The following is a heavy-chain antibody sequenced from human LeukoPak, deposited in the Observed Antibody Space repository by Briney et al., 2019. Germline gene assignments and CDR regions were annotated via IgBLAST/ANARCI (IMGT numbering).Heavy chain of an antibody. D-gene: IGHD3-3*01. CDR3: ASEFRMYYDFWSGDYIFDN. CDR1: GYSFTNYG. Sequence: AAVKVSCKASGYSFTNYGITWVRQPPGQGLEWMGWISAKNGNTNYAQKFQGRVTMTTDTSTSTAYMELRSLRSDDTAVYYCASEFRMYYDFWSGDYIFDNWGQGTLVTVSS. J-gene: IGHJ4*02. CDR2: ISAKNGNT. V-gene: IGHV1-18*01.